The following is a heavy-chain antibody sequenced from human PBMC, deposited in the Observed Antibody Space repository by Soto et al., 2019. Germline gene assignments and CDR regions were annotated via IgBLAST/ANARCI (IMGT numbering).Heavy chain of an antibody. D-gene: IGHD3-22*01. J-gene: IGHJ3*02. V-gene: IGHV3-7*04. CDR3: ARGDYYDSSGPFSDAFDI. CDR2: IKPDGSEK. Sequence: GSLRRSWAASGFTWSSYWMSWVRQAPGKGLEWVANIKPDGSEKWYVDSVKGRFTISRDNAKKSLYLQMNSLRAEDTAVYYCARGDYYDSSGPFSDAFDIWGQGTMVTVSS. CDR1: GFTWSSYW.